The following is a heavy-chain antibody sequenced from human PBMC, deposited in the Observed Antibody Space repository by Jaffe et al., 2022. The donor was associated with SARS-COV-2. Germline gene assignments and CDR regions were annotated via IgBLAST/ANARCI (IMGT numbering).Heavy chain of an antibody. CDR2: IYAGGNT. CDR1: GFIVSSNY. J-gene: IGHJ4*02. Sequence: EVQLVESGGGLVQPGGSLRLSCAASGFIVSSNYMSWVRQAPGKGLQWVSVIYAGGNTYYADSVKGRFTISRDNSKDTLYLQMNNLRTEDTAVYYCAGYTNTWFVYWGQGTLVSVSS. V-gene: IGHV3-66*02. CDR3: AGYTNTWFVY. D-gene: IGHD6-13*01.